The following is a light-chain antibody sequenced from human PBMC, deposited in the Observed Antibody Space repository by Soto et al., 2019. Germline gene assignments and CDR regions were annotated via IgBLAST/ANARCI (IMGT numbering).Light chain of an antibody. V-gene: IGLV1-40*01. CDR3: QSYDSSLSGYV. J-gene: IGLJ1*01. CDR2: GNS. CDR1: SSTIGAGYD. Sequence: QSVLTQPPSVSWAPGQRVTLSCTGSSSTIGAGYDVHWYQQLPGTAPKLLIYGNSNRPSGVPDRFSRSKSGTSASLAITGLQAEDEADYYCQSYDSSLSGYVFGTGTKVTVL.